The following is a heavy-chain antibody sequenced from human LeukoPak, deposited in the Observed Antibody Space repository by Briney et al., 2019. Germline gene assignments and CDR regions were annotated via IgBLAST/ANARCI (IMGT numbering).Heavy chain of an antibody. CDR2: IYTSGST. V-gene: IGHV4-61*02. D-gene: IGHD3-10*01. Sequence: SETLSLTCTVSGGSISSGSYYWSWIRQPAGKGLEWIGRIYTSGSTNYNPSLKSRVTISVDTSKNQFSLKLSSVTAADTAVYYCARQTNVLLWFGESTRLNWFDPWGQGTLVTVSS. J-gene: IGHJ5*02. CDR3: ARQTNVLLWFGESTRLNWFDP. CDR1: GGSISSGSYY.